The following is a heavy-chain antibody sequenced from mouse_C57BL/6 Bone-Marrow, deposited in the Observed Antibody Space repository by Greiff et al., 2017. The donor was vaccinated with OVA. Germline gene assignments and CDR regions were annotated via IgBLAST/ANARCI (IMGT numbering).Heavy chain of an antibody. CDR2: IRSKSNNYAT. V-gene: IGHV10-1*01. CDR3: VRHGVSWFAY. J-gene: IGHJ3*01. CDR1: GFSFNTYA. Sequence: EVQRVESGGGLVQPKGSLKLSCAASGFSFNTYAMNWVRQAPGKGLEWVARIRSKSNNYATYYADSVKDRFTISRDDSESMLYLQMNNLKTEDTAMYYCVRHGVSWFAYWGQGTLVTVSA.